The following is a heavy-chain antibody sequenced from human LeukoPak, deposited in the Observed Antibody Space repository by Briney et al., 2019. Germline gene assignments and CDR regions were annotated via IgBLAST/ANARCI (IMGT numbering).Heavy chain of an antibody. J-gene: IGHJ4*02. V-gene: IGHV3-23*01. D-gene: IGHD3-10*01. CDR3: SKEGGWFGELSNLDY. CDR2: ISGSGGST. Sequence: SGGSLRLSCAASGFTFSSYAMSWVRQAPGKGLEWVSAISGSGGSTYYADSVKGRFTISRDNSKNTLYLQMNSLRAEDTAVYYCSKEGGWFGELSNLDYCGQGTLVTVAS. CDR1: GFTFSSYA.